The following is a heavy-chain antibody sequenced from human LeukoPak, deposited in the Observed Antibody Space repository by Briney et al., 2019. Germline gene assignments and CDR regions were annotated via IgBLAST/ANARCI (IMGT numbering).Heavy chain of an antibody. CDR2: MKGRCDST. CDR3: AKGSGAGDYFDY. V-gene: IGHV3-23*01. Sequence: GGSLRLSCAPSGFTFSIYAMRGVRGARGGGVEGVSAMKGRCDSTYCGDSVEGGYPISRDNSKNTLYLQKNSPRGEDTAGYYRAKGSGAGDYFDYWGQGTLVTVSS. J-gene: IGHJ4*02. D-gene: IGHD3-10*01. CDR1: GFTFSIYA.